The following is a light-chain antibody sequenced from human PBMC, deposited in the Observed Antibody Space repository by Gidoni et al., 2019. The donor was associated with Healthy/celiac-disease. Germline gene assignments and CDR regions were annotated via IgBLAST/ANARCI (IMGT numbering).Light chain of an antibody. CDR2: AAS. V-gene: IGKV3-11*01. J-gene: IGKJ3*01. Sequence: VLTQSPATLSVSPGERATLSCRASQSVSSYLAWYQQKPGNAPRRLIYAASNRATGIPARFSGSGSGTDFTLTISSLEPEDFAVYYCQQRSTLTCTFGPGTKVEIK. CDR1: QSVSSY. CDR3: QQRSTLTCT.